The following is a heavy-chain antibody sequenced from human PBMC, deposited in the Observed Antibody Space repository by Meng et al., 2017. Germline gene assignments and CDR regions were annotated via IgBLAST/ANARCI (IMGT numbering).Heavy chain of an antibody. D-gene: IGHD2/OR15-2a*01. CDR3: ARDHGFLNWFNP. CDR1: GFTFRDYY. J-gene: IGHJ5*02. Sequence: GEVVESWGGLVKAGGSLRLSCAASGFTFRDYYMTWIRQAPGKGLEWVSSISTTGSSIYYADSVKGRFSISRDNAENSLYLQINSLRVEDTAVYYCARDHGFLNWFNPWGQGTLVTVSS. V-gene: IGHV3-11*04. CDR2: ISTTGSSI.